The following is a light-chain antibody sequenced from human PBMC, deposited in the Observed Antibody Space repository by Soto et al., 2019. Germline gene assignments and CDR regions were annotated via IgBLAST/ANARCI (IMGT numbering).Light chain of an antibody. CDR2: AAS. Sequence: DIQMTQSPTSLSASVGDRVTITCRASQGIRNFVAWYQQKPGKAPKLLIYAASTLQSEVPSRFSSSGSGTDFTLTINSLQPEDVATYSCQKYSSVPVFGPGTKVEIK. CDR1: QGIRNF. CDR3: QKYSSVPV. V-gene: IGKV1-27*01. J-gene: IGKJ3*01.